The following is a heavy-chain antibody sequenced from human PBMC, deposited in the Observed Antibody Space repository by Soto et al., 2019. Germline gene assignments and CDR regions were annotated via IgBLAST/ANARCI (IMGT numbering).Heavy chain of an antibody. D-gene: IGHD6-19*01. V-gene: IGHV1-2*02. Sequence: GXSVKVSCKASGCTFTGYYMRWVRQAPGQGLEWMGWINPNSGGTNYAQKFQGRVTMTRDTSISTAYMELSRLRSDDTAVYYCASGGQWLVHILEQWGERTLVTV. J-gene: IGHJ4*02. CDR3: ASGGQWLVHILEQ. CDR1: GCTFTGYY. CDR2: INPNSGGT.